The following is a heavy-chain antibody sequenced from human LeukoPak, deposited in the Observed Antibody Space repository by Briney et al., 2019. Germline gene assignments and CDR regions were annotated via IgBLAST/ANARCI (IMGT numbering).Heavy chain of an antibody. CDR1: GGSFSGYY. D-gene: IGHD1-1*01. V-gene: IGHV4-34*01. Sequence: SETLSLTCAVYGGSFSGYYWSWIRQPPGKGLEWIGEINHSGSTNYNPSLKSRVTISVDTSKNQFSLKLSSVTAADTAVYYCARGASELERPNWFDPWGQGTLVTVSS. J-gene: IGHJ5*02. CDR2: INHSGST. CDR3: ARGASELERPNWFDP.